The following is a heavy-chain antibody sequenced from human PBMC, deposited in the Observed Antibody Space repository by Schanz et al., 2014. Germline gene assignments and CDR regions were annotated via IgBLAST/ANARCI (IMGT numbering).Heavy chain of an antibody. J-gene: IGHJ4*02. V-gene: IGHV3-30*04. CDR2: ISYDGSNK. D-gene: IGHD3-22*01. CDR3: AKDLPSDYYIAY. Sequence: QVQLVESGGGVVQPGRSLRLSCAASGFTFSSYAIHWVRQAPGKGLEWVAVISYDGSNKYYADSVKGRFTVSRDNSKNTVYLQMNSLRAEDTAVYYCAKDLPSDYYIAYWGQGTLVTVSS. CDR1: GFTFSSYA.